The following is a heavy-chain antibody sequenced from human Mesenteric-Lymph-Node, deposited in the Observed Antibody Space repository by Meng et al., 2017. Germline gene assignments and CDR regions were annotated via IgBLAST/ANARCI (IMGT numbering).Heavy chain of an antibody. D-gene: IGHD6-13*01. V-gene: IGHV1-46*01. CDR2: INPSGGST. CDR1: GYTFTSYY. CDR3: ARSGEVRPDSSSLVFGAFDI. J-gene: IGHJ3*02. Sequence: ASVKVSCKASGYTFTSYYMHWVRQAPGQGLEWMGIINPSGGSTSYAQKFQGRVTMTRDTSTSTVYMELSSLRSEDTAVYYCARSGEVRPDSSSLVFGAFDIWGQGTMVTVSS.